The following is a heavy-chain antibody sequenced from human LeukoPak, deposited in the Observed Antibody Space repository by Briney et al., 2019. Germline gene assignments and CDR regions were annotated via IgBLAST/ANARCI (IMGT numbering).Heavy chain of an antibody. CDR2: IYYSGST. CDR3: ARVSRGYSYGYTVDY. CDR1: GFTFSSFGM. J-gene: IGHJ4*02. D-gene: IGHD5-18*01. V-gene: IGHV4-39*07. Sequence: GTLRLSCAASGFTFSSFGMSWVRQAPGKGLEWIGSIYYSGSTYYNPSLKSRVTISVDTSKNQFSLKLSSVTAADTAVYYCARVSRGYSYGYTVDYWGQGTLVTVSS.